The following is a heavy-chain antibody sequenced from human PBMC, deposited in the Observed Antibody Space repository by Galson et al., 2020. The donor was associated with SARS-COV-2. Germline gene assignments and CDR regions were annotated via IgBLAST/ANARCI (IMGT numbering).Heavy chain of an antibody. CDR3: ARRGTAYDYDTSGALDY. D-gene: IGHD3-22*01. V-gene: IGHV4-4*02. CDR1: GGSISSSYW. CDR2: IYHGGDT. Sequence: ASETLSLTCAVSGGSISSSYWWSWVRQPPGKGLEWIGEIYHGGDTNYNPSLKSRVTISVDKSKNQFSLKLSSGTAADTAVYYCARRGTAYDYDTSGALDYWGQGTLVTVSS. J-gene: IGHJ4*02.